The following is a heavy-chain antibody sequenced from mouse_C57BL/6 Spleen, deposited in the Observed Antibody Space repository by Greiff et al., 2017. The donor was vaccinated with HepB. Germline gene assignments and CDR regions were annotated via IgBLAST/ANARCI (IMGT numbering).Heavy chain of an antibody. CDR2: IDPSDSYT. Sequence: QVHVTQSGAELVKPGASVKLSCKASGYTFTSYWMQWVKQRPGQGLEWIGEIDPSDSYTNYNQKFKGKATLTVDTSSSTAYMQLSSLTSEDSAVYYCARGDSSGGYAMDYWGQGTSVTVSS. CDR3: ARGDSSGGYAMDY. V-gene: IGHV1-50*01. CDR1: GYTFTSYW. J-gene: IGHJ4*01. D-gene: IGHD3-2*02.